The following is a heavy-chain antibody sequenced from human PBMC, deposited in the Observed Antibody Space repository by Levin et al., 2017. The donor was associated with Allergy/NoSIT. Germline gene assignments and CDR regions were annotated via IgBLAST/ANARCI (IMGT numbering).Heavy chain of an antibody. J-gene: IGHJ4*02. Sequence: GGSLRLSCAASGFTFSSYVIHWVRQAPGKGLEWVAAISYDISNKYYADSVKGRFAISRDNSKNTLYLQMNSLRAEDTAVYYCARGDASSGYYLRGYYFDSWGQGTLVTVSS. CDR2: ISYDISNK. CDR3: ARGDASSGYYLRGYYFDS. D-gene: IGHD3-22*01. V-gene: IGHV3-30*09. CDR1: GFTFSSYV.